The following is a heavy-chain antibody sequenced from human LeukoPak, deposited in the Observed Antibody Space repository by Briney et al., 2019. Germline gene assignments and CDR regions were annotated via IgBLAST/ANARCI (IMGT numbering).Heavy chain of an antibody. CDR3: TRLHTGNDYVWGSYRPEDY. D-gene: IGHD3-16*02. CDR1: GFTFSGSA. V-gene: IGHV3-73*01. CDR2: IRSKANSYAT. J-gene: IGHJ4*02. Sequence: GGSLRLSCAASGFTFSGSAMHWVRQASGKGLEWVGRIRSKANSYATAYAASVKGRFTISRDDSKNAAYLQMNSLKTEDTAVYYCTRLHTGNDYVWGSYRPEDYWGQGTLVTVSS.